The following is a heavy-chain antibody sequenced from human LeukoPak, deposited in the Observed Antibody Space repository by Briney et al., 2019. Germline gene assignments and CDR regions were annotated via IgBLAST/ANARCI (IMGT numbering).Heavy chain of an antibody. CDR1: GYSFTTYW. CDR3: ARYSAGYYYYGMDV. CDR2: IYPGDSDT. Sequence: GESLKISCKASGYSFTTYWIGRVRQMPGKGLEWMGIIYPGDSDTRYSPSFQGHVTISADKSISTAYLQWSSLKASGTAMYYCARYSAGYYYYGMDVWGQGTTVTVSS. J-gene: IGHJ6*02. V-gene: IGHV5-51*01. D-gene: IGHD1-26*01.